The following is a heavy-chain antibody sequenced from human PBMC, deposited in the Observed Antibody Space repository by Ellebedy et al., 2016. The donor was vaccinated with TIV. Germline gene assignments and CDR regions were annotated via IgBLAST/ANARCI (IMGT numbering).Heavy chain of an antibody. V-gene: IGHV3-11*06. CDR1: GFTFSGYY. D-gene: IGHD6-19*01. CDR3: ATHSSYGNYFDY. J-gene: IGHJ4*02. Sequence: GESLKISCAASGFTFSGYYMSWIRQAPGKGLEWVSYISSSSSDTNYADSVKGRFTISRDNAKNSLYLQLNSLRAEDTAVYYCATHSSYGNYFDYWGQGTLVTVSS. CDR2: ISSSSSDT.